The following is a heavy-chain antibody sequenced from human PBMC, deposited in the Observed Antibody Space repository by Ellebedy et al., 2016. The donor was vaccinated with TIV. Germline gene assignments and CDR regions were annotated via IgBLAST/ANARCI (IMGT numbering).Heavy chain of an antibody. Sequence: GESLKIPCAASGLTFSSHAMSWVRQAPGKGLEWVSSITERGGNTYYADSVRGRFTISRDNSKNTLYLQMSSLRAEDTAVYYCSFKGVATRVYWGQGTLVTVSS. D-gene: IGHD4-23*01. CDR2: ITERGGNT. J-gene: IGHJ4*02. CDR1: GLTFSSHA. CDR3: SFKGVATRVY. V-gene: IGHV3-23*01.